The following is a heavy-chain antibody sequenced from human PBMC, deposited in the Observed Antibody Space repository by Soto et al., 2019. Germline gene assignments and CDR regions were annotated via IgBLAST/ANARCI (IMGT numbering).Heavy chain of an antibody. V-gene: IGHV1-69*12. J-gene: IGHJ2*01. CDR3: ARSDPAAYCGGDCYHNWYFDL. D-gene: IGHD2-21*02. CDR2: IIPIFGTA. Sequence: QVQLVQSGAEVKKPGSSVKVSCKASGGTFSSYAISWVRQAPGQGLEWMGGIIPIFGTANYAQKFQGRVTITADESTRTAYMELSSLRSEDTAVYYCARSDPAAYCGGDCYHNWYFDLWGRGTLVTVSS. CDR1: GGTFSSYA.